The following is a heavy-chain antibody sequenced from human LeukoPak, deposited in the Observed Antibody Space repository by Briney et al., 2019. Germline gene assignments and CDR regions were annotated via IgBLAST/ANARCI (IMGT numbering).Heavy chain of an antibody. CDR1: GGSIGSYY. CDR3: ARQRGYKSKSFDY. D-gene: IGHD5-24*01. J-gene: IGHJ4*02. CDR2: IYYSGST. Sequence: KPSETLSLTCTVSGGSIGSYYWSWIRQPPGKGLEWIGYIYYSGSTNYNPSLKSRVTISVDTSKNQFSLKLSSVTAADTAVYYCARQRGYKSKSFDYWGQGTLVTVSS. V-gene: IGHV4-59*08.